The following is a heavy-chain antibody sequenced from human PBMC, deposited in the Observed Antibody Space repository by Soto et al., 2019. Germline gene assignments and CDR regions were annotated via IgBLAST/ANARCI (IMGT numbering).Heavy chain of an antibody. J-gene: IGHJ6*02. D-gene: IGHD4-17*01. CDR2: ISGSGGST. CDR1: GFTFSSYA. V-gene: IGHV3-23*01. CDR3: AKDIESYGDYFGYYYGMDV. Sequence: GGSLRLSCAASGFTFSSYAMSWVRQAPGKGLEWVSAISGSGGSTYYADSVKGRFTISRDNSKNTLYLQMNSLRAEDTAVYYCAKDIESYGDYFGYYYGMDVWGQGTTVTVSS.